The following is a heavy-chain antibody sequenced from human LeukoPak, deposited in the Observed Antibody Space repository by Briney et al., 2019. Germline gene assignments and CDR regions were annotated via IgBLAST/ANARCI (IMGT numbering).Heavy chain of an antibody. CDR2: IIPIFGTA. CDR3: ARSKFVVVPAAHVRFDP. D-gene: IGHD2-2*01. CDR1: GGTFISYA. V-gene: IGHV1-69*13. J-gene: IGHJ5*02. Sequence: SVKVSCKASGGTFISYAISWVRQAPGQGLEWMGGIIPIFGTANYAQKFQGRVTITADESTSTAYMELSSLRSEDTAVYYCARSKFVVVPAAHVRFDPWGQGTLVTVSS.